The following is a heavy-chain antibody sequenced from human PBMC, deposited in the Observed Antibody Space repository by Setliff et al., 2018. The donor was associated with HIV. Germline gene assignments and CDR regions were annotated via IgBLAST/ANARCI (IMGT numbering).Heavy chain of an antibody. CDR3: GRGWFDP. Sequence: PSETLSLTCTAPSVSVSPDSYNWNWIRQTPGKGLEWIGTFFHTGGITYNPALRSRVTMSADTAESLLSLRLILVTAADTGVYYCGRGWFDPWGQGTRVTVSS. V-gene: IGHV4-61*01. CDR2: FFHTGGI. CDR1: SVSVSPDSYN. J-gene: IGHJ5*02. D-gene: IGHD3-10*01.